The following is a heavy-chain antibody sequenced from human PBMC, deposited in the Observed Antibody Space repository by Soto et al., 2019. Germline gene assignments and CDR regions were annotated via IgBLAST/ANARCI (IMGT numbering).Heavy chain of an antibody. Sequence: GGSLRLSCAASGFTFNNFWMHWVRQVPGRGPEWVSRVNREGTSTTYADSVKGRFTISRDNAKNMLFLQMSSLRVEDAAVYYCARVGGGSGNYDYWGRGTQVTV. CDR2: VNREGTST. CDR3: ARVGGGSGNYDY. D-gene: IGHD3-10*01. CDR1: GFTFNNFW. V-gene: IGHV3-74*03. J-gene: IGHJ4*02.